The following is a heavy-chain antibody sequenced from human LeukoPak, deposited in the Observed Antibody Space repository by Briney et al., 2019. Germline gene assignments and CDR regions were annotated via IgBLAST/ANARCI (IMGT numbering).Heavy chain of an antibody. V-gene: IGHV3-9*01. J-gene: IGHJ5*02. Sequence: GGSLRLSCAASGFPFDDYAMHWVRQAPGKGLEWVAGISWNSGSIRYEDSVKGRFTITRDNAKSSLYLQMNSRRAEDTALFYCGRWYQAVAGTKGGLFDPWGQGTLVNVSS. D-gene: IGHD6-19*01. CDR1: GFPFDDYA. CDR3: GRWYQAVAGTKGGLFDP. CDR2: ISWNSGSI.